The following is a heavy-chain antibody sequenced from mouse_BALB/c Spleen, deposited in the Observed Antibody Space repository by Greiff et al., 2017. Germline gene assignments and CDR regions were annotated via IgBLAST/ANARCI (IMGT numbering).Heavy chain of an antibody. Sequence: EVHLVESGGGLVKPGGSLKLSCAASGFTFSSYAMSWVRQTPEKRLEWVASISSGGSTYYPDSVKGRFTISRDNARNILYLQMSSLRSEDTAMYYCAREYYGSSPWFAYWGQGTLVTVSA. CDR3: AREYYGSSPWFAY. CDR2: ISSGGST. J-gene: IGHJ3*01. D-gene: IGHD1-1*01. V-gene: IGHV5-6-5*01. CDR1: GFTFSSYA.